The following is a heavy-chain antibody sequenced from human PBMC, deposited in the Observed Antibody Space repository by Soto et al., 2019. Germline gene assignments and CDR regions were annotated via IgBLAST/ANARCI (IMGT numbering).Heavy chain of an antibody. J-gene: IGHJ4*02. CDR1: GFIFGNYG. CDR2: IGGTGGNT. Sequence: PGGSLRLSCAASGFIFGNYGMTWVRQAPGKGLEWVSGIGGTGGNTYYADSVKGRFTISRDNSKNTLYLQMNSLRAEDTALYYCANGLMMGCSTSRWPLVHWGQGTQVTVSS. CDR3: ANGLMMGCSTSRWPLVH. D-gene: IGHD3-16*01. V-gene: IGHV3-23*01.